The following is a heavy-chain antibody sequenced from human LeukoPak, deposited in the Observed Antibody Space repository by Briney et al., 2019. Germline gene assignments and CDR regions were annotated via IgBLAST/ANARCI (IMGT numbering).Heavy chain of an antibody. J-gene: IGHJ4*02. V-gene: IGHV4-31*03. CDR2: IYYSGST. CDR1: GGSISSGDYY. Sequence: SETLSLTCTVSGGSISSGDYYWSWIRQHPGRGLEWIGYIYYSGSTYYNPTLKSRVIISVDTSKNQFSLKLSSVTAADTAVYYCARGGPYSSSDYWGQGTLVTVSS. CDR3: ARGGPYSSSDY. D-gene: IGHD6-6*01.